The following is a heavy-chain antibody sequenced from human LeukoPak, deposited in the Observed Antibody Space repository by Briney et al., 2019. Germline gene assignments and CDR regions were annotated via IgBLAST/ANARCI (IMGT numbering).Heavy chain of an antibody. V-gene: IGHV4-61*02. CDR3: ARGRSYWCFDL. CDR1: GGSISSGSYY. CDR2: IYTSGST. J-gene: IGHJ2*01. Sequence: SETLSLTCTVSGGSISSGSYYWSWIRQPAGKGLEWIGRIYTSGSTNYNPSLKSRVTISVDTSKNQFSLKLSSVTAADTALYYCARGRSYWCFDLWGRGTLVTVSS.